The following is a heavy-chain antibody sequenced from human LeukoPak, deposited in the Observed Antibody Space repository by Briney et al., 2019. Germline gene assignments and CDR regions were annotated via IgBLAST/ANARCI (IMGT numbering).Heavy chain of an antibody. J-gene: IGHJ4*02. V-gene: IGHV3-30*04. CDR3: ARAPDTFDY. CDR1: GFTFSSYA. Sequence: GGSLRLSCAASGFTFSSYAMHWVRQAPGKGLEWVAVISYDGSNKYYADSVKGRFTISRDNAKNTLYLQMNSLRAEDTAVYYCARAPDTFDYWGQGTLVTVYS. CDR2: ISYDGSNK.